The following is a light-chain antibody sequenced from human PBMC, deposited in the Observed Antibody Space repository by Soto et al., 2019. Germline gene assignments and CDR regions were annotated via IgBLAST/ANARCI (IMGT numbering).Light chain of an antibody. Sequence: DIQMTQSPSTLSASVGDRITITCRASQSISLWLAWFQQKPGKAPNLLIYDVATLESGVPSRFSGSGSGTEFTLTISSLQPDDFATCYCQQYNTYPLTFGQGTMVRLK. V-gene: IGKV1-5*01. CDR3: QQYNTYPLT. J-gene: IGKJ1*01. CDR2: DVA. CDR1: QSISLW.